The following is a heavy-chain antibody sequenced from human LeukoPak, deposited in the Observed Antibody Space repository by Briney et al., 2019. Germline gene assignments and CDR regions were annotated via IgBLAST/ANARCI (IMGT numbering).Heavy chain of an antibody. Sequence: GSLRLSCGVSGGSISNTNWWSWVRQPPGKGLEWIGEIYHSGSTNYNPSLKSRVTISVDKSKNQFSLRLTSVTAADTAVYYCARDPRDGYAFDYWGQGTLVTVSS. J-gene: IGHJ4*02. D-gene: IGHD5-24*01. CDR3: ARDPRDGYAFDY. CDR1: GGSISNTNW. CDR2: IYHSGST. V-gene: IGHV4-4*02.